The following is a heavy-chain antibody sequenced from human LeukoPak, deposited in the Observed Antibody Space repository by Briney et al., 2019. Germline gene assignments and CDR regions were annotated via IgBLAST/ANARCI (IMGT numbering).Heavy chain of an antibody. J-gene: IGHJ4*02. D-gene: IGHD3-10*01. Sequence: GGSLRLSCAAAGLTSSIYAISWVRQAARGGREWVSGISGGGGSTYYADSGKGWFTISRDNSKNTLYLQMNSLRSEDTAVQYCAKGILWFVELVCHFDCWGQGTIVTVCS. CDR1: GLTSSIYA. CDR2: ISGGGGST. CDR3: AKGILWFVELVCHFDC. V-gene: IGHV3-23*01.